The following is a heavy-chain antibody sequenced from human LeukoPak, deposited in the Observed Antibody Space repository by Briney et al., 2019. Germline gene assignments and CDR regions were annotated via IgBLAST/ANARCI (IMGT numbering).Heavy chain of an antibody. CDR1: GFTFSSYG. J-gene: IGHJ2*01. CDR3: AKNNDYGGSYWYFDL. V-gene: IGHV3-30*18. Sequence: GGTLRLSCAASGFTFSSYGMSWVRQAPGKGLEWVAVISYDETNKYYEDSVKGRFTISRDSSKNTLYLQMSSLRDEDTAVYYCAKNNDYGGSYWYFDLWGRGTLVTVSS. D-gene: IGHD4-23*01. CDR2: ISYDETNK.